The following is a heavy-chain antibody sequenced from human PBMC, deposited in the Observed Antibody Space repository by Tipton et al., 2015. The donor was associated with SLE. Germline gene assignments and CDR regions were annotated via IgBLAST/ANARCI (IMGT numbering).Heavy chain of an antibody. Sequence: SLRLSCAASGFTFRTYWMQWVRQVPGKGLVWVSYIKTDGSGTKYADSVKGRFTISRDNSKNTLYLQMNSLRAEDTAVYYCARELLWFRGYGMDVWGQGTTVTVSS. CDR1: GFTFRTYW. D-gene: IGHD3-10*01. CDR2: IKTDGSGT. J-gene: IGHJ6*02. V-gene: IGHV3-74*01. CDR3: ARELLWFRGYGMDV.